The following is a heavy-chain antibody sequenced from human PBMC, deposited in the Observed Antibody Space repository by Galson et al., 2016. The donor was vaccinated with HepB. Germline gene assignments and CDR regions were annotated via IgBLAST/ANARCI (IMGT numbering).Heavy chain of an antibody. D-gene: IGHD5-18*01. J-gene: IGHJ6*02. CDR3: TRGYMQTGMNV. Sequence: CAISGDSVTSDITTWNWIRQSPSRGLEWLGRTYYRSKWFTDYAVSVEGRITINSYISRNQFSLQLDPVTPDDTAAYFCTRGYMQTGMNVWGQGTTVTVSS. CDR1: GDSVTSDITT. V-gene: IGHV6-1*01. CDR2: TYYRSKWFT.